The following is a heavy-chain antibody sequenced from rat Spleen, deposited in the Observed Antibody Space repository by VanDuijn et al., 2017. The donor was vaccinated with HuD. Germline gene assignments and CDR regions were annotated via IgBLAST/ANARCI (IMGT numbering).Heavy chain of an antibody. V-gene: IGHV2-47*01. D-gene: IGHD1-1*01. CDR3: ATAYHSSDAHYFDY. Sequence: QVQLKESGPTLVQPSQTLSLTCSVSGLSLSSNSVSWIRQPPGKGLEWMGGIWSGGGTDYNSTIKSRLSISRDTSKSQVFLKMNSLQTEDTAMFFCATAYHSSDAHYFDYWGQGVMVTVSS. J-gene: IGHJ2*01. CDR1: GLSLSSNS. CDR2: IWSGGGT.